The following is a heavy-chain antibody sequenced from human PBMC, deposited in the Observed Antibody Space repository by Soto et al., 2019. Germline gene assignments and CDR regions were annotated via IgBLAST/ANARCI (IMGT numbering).Heavy chain of an antibody. J-gene: IGHJ6*02. CDR2: IYYSGST. CDR3: ARDYPISTHYYGMEV. CDR1: GGSISSYY. Sequence: SETLSLTCTVSGGSISSYYWSWIRQPPGKGLEWIGYIYYSGSTNYNPSLKSRVTISVDTSKNQFSLKLSSVTAADTAVYYCARDYPISTHYYGMEVWGQGTTVTVSS. V-gene: IGHV4-59*12. D-gene: IGHD2-2*01.